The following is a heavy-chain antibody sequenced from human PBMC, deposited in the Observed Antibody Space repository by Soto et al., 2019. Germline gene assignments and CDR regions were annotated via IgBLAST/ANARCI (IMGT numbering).Heavy chain of an antibody. CDR1: GFSLSTSGMC. D-gene: IGHD1-1*01. V-gene: IGHV2-70*01. CDR3: ARYWYNWNDGYDAFDI. J-gene: IGHJ3*02. Sequence: GSGPTLVNPTQTLTLTCTFSGFSLSTSGMCVSWIRQPPGKALEWLALIDWDDDKYYSTSLKTRLTISKDTSKNQVVLTMTNMDPVDTATYYCARYWYNWNDGYDAFDIWGQGTMVTVSS. CDR2: IDWDDDK.